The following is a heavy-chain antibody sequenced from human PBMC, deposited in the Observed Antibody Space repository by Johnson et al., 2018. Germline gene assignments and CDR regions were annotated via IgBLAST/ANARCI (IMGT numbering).Heavy chain of an antibody. CDR2: LYSVGST. CDR3: ARTKSPRWGGNDYYYMDV. Sequence: VQLVQSGGDLVQPGGSLRLSCAASGIIVSSNYMTWVRQAPGKGLEWVSVLYSVGSTYYADSVKGRLPISSDQPQNKEYLQMNSLTTEDTGVYYCARTKSPRWGGNDYYYMDVWGKGTTVTVS. CDR1: GIIVSSNY. D-gene: IGHD5-12*01. V-gene: IGHV3-66*02. J-gene: IGHJ6*03.